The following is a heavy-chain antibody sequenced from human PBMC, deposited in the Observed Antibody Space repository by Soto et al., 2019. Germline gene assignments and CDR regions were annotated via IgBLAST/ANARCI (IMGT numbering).Heavy chain of an antibody. CDR2: IYYSGST. J-gene: IGHJ6*03. V-gene: IGHV4-31*03. CDR3: ARGGELSLYRRGPYYYYYYMDV. Sequence: QVQLQESGPGLVKPSQTLSLTCTVSGGSISSGGYYWSWIRQHPGKGLEWIGYIYYSGSTYYNPSLKSRVTISVDTSKNQFSLKLSSVSAADTAVYYCARGGELSLYRRGPYYYYYYMDVWGKGTTVTVSS. D-gene: IGHD3-16*02. CDR1: GGSISSGGYY.